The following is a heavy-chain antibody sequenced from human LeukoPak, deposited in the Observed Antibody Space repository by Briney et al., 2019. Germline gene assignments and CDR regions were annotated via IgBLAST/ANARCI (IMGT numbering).Heavy chain of an antibody. J-gene: IGHJ4*02. V-gene: IGHV3-23*01. D-gene: IGHD1-14*01. CDR1: GFSFDIYA. Sequence: GGSLRLSCAASGFSFDIYAMGWVRQAPGKGLEWVSVIGATGVDRHYADTVRGRFDISRDNAKNSLYLQMNSLRAEDTAVYYCARTHLGPFDYWGQGTLVTVSS. CDR3: ARTHLGPFDY. CDR2: IGATGVDR.